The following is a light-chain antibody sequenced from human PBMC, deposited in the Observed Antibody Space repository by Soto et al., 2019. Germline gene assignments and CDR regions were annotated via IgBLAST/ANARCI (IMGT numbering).Light chain of an antibody. CDR2: DAS. J-gene: IGKJ4*01. V-gene: IGKV3-11*01. Sequence: ELVLTQSPATLSLSPGERATLSCRASQSVSSYLAWYQQKPGQAPRLLMYDASNRATGIPARFSGSGSGTDFTLTISSLEPEDFAVYYCQQRSNWPPSLTFGGGIKVEIK. CDR3: QQRSNWPPSLT. CDR1: QSVSSY.